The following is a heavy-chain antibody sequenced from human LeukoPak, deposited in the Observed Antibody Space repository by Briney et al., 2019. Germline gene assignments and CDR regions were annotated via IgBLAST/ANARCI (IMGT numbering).Heavy chain of an antibody. CDR2: ISSSSGST. V-gene: IGHV3-23*01. J-gene: IGHJ4*02. Sequence: GGSLRLSCAASGFTFSNYAMSWVRQAPGKGLEWVSAISSSSGSTFYADSVKGRFTISRDNSKKTLYLQMNSLRAEDTAVYYCAKAAYGDYTPFDYWGQGTLVTVSP. D-gene: IGHD4-17*01. CDR1: GFTFSNYA. CDR3: AKAAYGDYTPFDY.